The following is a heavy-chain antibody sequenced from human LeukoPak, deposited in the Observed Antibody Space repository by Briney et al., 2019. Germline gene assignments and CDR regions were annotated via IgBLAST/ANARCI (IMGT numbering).Heavy chain of an antibody. Sequence: SVTVRCLGSGYTFTHNYIHWVRQAPGQGLEWMGWINPDSGGTHYAQKFQGRVTMTRDTSISTAYMELSRLRSDDTAVYYCARDPYDIHAYFDHWGQETVDSVSS. D-gene: IGHD3-22*01. V-gene: IGHV1-2*02. J-gene: IGHJ4*02. CDR1: GYTFTHNY. CDR3: ARDPYDIHAYFDH. CDR2: INPDSGGT.